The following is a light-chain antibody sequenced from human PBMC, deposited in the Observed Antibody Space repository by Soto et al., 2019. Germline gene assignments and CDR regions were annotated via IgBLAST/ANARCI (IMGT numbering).Light chain of an antibody. Sequence: EIVMTQSPATLSVPPGERATLSCRASQSVSSNLAWYPQKPGQAPRLLISGASTRATGIPARYSGSGSGTDFTLTLSSLQSEDFAVYYCQQYNNWWTFGQGTKVEIK. CDR1: QSVSSN. J-gene: IGKJ1*01. CDR2: GAS. CDR3: QQYNNWWT. V-gene: IGKV3-15*01.